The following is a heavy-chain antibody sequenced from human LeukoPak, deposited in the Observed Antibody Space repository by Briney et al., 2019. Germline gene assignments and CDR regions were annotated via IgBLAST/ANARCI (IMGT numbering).Heavy chain of an antibody. Sequence: GESLKISCMGSGYSFTSYWIGWVRPMPGKGLEWMGLIYPGDSDTRYSPSFQGQVTISADKSISTAYLQWSSLKASDTAMYYCARRRLTRDGYDYHFDYWGQGTLVTVSS. V-gene: IGHV5-51*01. CDR3: ARRRLTRDGYDYHFDY. CDR2: IYPGDSDT. J-gene: IGHJ4*02. D-gene: IGHD5-12*01. CDR1: GYSFTSYW.